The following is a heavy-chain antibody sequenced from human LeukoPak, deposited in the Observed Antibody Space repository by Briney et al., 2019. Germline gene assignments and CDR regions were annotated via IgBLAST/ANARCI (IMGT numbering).Heavy chain of an antibody. CDR3: ARDPRPPGTSGVITYYFDY. Sequence: GGSLRLSCAASGFTFSSYSMNWVRQAPGKGLEWVSSISNSSSYIYYADSVKGRFTISRDNAKNSLYLQMNSLRAEDTAVYYCARDPRPPGTSGVITYYFDYWGQGTLVTVSS. CDR1: GFTFSSYS. D-gene: IGHD3-10*01. CDR2: ISNSSSYI. V-gene: IGHV3-21*01. J-gene: IGHJ4*02.